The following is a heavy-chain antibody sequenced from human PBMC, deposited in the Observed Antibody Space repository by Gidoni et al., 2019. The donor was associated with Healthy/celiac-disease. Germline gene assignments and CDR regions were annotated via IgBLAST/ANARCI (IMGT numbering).Heavy chain of an antibody. V-gene: IGHV3-9*01. J-gene: IGHJ6*02. CDR3: AKDMKSVYYYGIDV. Sequence: EVELVESGGGVVPPGGSVRLFCAACGFTFDDYAMHWVRQAPGQGLVWVSGLSGNSGSIGYADSVKGRFTISKDNATNSLYLQMKSLRAEATDLCYCAKDMKSVYYYGIDVWGQGTTVTVSS. CDR2: LSGNSGSI. CDR1: GFTFDDYA.